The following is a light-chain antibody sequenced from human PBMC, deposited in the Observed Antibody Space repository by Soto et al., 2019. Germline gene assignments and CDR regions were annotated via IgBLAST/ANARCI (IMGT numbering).Light chain of an antibody. CDR1: QIITRN. CDR2: GAS. Sequence: EIVMTQSPATLSVSPGERSTLSCRASQIITRNLAWYQQSPGQAPRLLIYGASARATGIPARFSGSGSGTDFTLTISSLEPEDFAVYYCQQRSNWPPITFGQGTRLE. V-gene: IGKV3-11*01. J-gene: IGKJ5*01. CDR3: QQRSNWPPIT.